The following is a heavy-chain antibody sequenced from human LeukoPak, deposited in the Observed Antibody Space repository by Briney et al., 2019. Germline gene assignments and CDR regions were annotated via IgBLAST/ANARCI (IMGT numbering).Heavy chain of an antibody. V-gene: IGHV1-69*05. D-gene: IGHD4-11*01. CDR2: IIPIFGTA. J-gene: IGHJ6*03. Sequence: SVKVSCKASGGTFSSYAISWVRQAPGQGLEWVGGIIPIFGTANYAQKFQGRVTITTDESTSTAYMELSSLRSEDTAVYYCARTTAHNYYYYYYMDVWGKGTTVTVSS. CDR1: GGTFSSYA. CDR3: ARTTAHNYYYYYYMDV.